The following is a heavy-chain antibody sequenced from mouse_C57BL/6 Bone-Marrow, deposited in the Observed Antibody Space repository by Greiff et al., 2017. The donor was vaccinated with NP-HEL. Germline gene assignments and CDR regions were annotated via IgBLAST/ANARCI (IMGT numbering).Heavy chain of an antibody. CDR2: IDPEDGET. J-gene: IGHJ1*03. V-gene: IGHV14-2*01. D-gene: IGHD1-1*01. Sequence: EVKLMESGAELVKPGASVKLSCTASGFNIKDYYMHWVKQRTEQGLEWIGRIDPEDGETKYAPKFKGKATITADTSSNTAYLQLSSLTSEDTAVYYCARYYYGSSYVGYFDVWGTGTTVTVSS. CDR3: ARYYYGSSYVGYFDV. CDR1: GFNIKDYY.